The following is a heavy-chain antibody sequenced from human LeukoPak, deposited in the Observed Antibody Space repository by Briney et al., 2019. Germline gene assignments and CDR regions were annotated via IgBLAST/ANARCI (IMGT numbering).Heavy chain of an antibody. CDR1: GGSISSSNW. J-gene: IGHJ3*02. CDR2: IYHSGST. Sequence: PSETLSPTCAVSGGSISSSNWWSWVRQPPGKGLEWIGEIYHSGSTNYNPSLKSRVTISVDKSKNQFSLKLSSVTAADTAVYYCARDNGLGYCSSTSCYRGSIDAFDIWGQGTMVTVSS. V-gene: IGHV4-4*02. CDR3: ARDNGLGYCSSTSCYRGSIDAFDI. D-gene: IGHD2-2*01.